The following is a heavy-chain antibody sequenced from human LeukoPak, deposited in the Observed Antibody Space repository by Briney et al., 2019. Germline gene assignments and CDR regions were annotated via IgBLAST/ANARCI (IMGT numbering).Heavy chain of an antibody. D-gene: IGHD1-26*01. CDR1: GFTFSSYW. V-gene: IGHV3-74*01. CDR3: VMGNSNGGIDY. J-gene: IGHJ4*02. Sequence: GESLRLSCAASGFTFSSYWMHSVRQAPGKGLVWVSRISTDGSSTKYADFVEGRFTISRDNAKNTLYLQMNSLRAEDTAAYYCVMGNSNGGIDYWGQGTLVTVSS. CDR2: ISTDGSST.